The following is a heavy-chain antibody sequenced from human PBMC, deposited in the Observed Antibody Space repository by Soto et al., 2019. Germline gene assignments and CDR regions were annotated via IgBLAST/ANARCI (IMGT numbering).Heavy chain of an antibody. CDR1: GYTFTSYY. D-gene: IGHD3-10*01. J-gene: IGHJ5*02. V-gene: IGHV1-46*01. CDR2: INPSGGST. CDR3: AIDEDTGVGSSDP. Sequence: ASVKVSCKASGYTFTSYYMHWVRQAPGQGLEWMGIINPSGGSTSYAQKFQGRVTMTRDTPTSTVYMELSSLRSEDTAVYYCAIDEDTGVGSSDPWGQGTLLTVSS.